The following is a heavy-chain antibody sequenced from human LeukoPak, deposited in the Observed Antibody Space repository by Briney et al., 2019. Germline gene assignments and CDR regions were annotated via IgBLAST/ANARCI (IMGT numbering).Heavy chain of an antibody. Sequence: ASVKVSCKASGYTFTGYYMHWVRQAPGQGLEWMGWINPNSGGTNYAQKFQGRVTMTRDTSISTAYMELSRLRSDDTAVYYCARAWIQRVHDAFDIWGQGTMVTVSS. D-gene: IGHD5-18*01. J-gene: IGHJ3*02. V-gene: IGHV1-2*02. CDR2: INPNSGGT. CDR1: GYTFTGYY. CDR3: ARAWIQRVHDAFDI.